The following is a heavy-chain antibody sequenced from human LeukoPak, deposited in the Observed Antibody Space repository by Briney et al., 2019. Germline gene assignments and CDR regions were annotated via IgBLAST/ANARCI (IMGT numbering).Heavy chain of an antibody. CDR1: GFTFSSYA. V-gene: IGHV3-23*01. D-gene: IGHD7-27*01. CDR2: ISGSGGST. CDR3: ARERVEVTGYYYFDY. J-gene: IGHJ4*02. Sequence: PGGSLRLSCAASGFTFSSYAMSWVRQAPGKGLEWVSAISGSGGSTYYADSVKGRFTISRDNSKNTLYLQMNSLRSEDTAVYYCARERVEVTGYYYFDYWGQGTLVTVSS.